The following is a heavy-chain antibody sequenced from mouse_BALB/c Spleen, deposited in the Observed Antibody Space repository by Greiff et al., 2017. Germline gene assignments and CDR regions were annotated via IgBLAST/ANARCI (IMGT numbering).Heavy chain of an antibody. CDR1: GDSITSGY. D-gene: IGHD3-2*01. V-gene: IGHV3-8*02. Sequence: VQLKESGPSLVKPSQTLSLTCSVTGDSITSGYWNWIRKFPGNKLEYMGYISYSGSTYYNPSLKSRISITRDTSKNQYYLQLNSVTTEDTATYYCARRQLGQRGYYAMDYWGQGTSVTVSS. CDR3: ARRQLGQRGYYAMDY. CDR2: ISYSGST. J-gene: IGHJ4*01.